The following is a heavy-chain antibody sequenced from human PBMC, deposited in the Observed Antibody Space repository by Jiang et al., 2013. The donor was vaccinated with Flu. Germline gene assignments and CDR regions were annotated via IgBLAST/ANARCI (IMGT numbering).Heavy chain of an antibody. V-gene: IGHV3-30-3*01. CDR1: GFTFSSYA. CDR2: ISYDGSNK. J-gene: IGHJ4*02. D-gene: IGHD6-13*01. CDR3: ARPRSIAAAGPGNYFDY. Sequence: ESGGGVVQPGRSLRLSCAASGFTFSSYAMHWVRQAPGKGLEWVAVISYDGSNKYYADSVKGRFTISRDNSKNTLYLQMNSLRAEDTAVYYCARPRSIAAAGPGNYFDYWGQGTLVTVSS.